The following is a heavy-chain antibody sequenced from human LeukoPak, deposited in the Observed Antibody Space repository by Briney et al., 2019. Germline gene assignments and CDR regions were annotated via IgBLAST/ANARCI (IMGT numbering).Heavy chain of an antibody. V-gene: IGHV1-69*13. Sequence: ASVKVSCKASGGTFSSYAISWVRQAPGQGLEWMGGIIPIFGTANYAQKFQDRVTITADESTSTAYMELSSLRSEDTAVYYCARVHDSSGYYYVPLHYWGQGTLVTVSS. CDR1: GGTFSSYA. J-gene: IGHJ4*02. CDR3: ARVHDSSGYYYVPLHY. CDR2: IIPIFGTA. D-gene: IGHD3-22*01.